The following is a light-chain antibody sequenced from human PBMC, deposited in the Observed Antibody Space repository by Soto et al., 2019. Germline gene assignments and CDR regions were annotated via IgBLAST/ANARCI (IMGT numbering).Light chain of an antibody. CDR2: DAS. Sequence: EIVLTHSPATLSVSPGERATLSCSASQGVSGDLAWYHHKPGQAPRLLIYDASTRALDTPARFSGSGSGTEFTLTISSLQSEDFAVYYCQQYNNWPPEPWTFGQGTKVDIK. CDR1: QGVSGD. J-gene: IGKJ1*01. CDR3: QQYNNWPPEPWT. V-gene: IGKV3-15*01.